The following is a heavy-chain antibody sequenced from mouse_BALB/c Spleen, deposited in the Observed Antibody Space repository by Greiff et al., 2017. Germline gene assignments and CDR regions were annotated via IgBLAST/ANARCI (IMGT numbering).Heavy chain of an antibody. Sequence: QVQLQQPGAELVKPGAPVKLSCKASGYTFTSYWMNWVKQRPGRGLEWIGRIDPSDSETHYNQKFKDKATLTVDKSSSTAYIQLSSLTSEDSAVYYCARKDWDGYFDYWGQGTTLTVSS. CDR3: ARKDWDGYFDY. V-gene: IGHV1-69*02. D-gene: IGHD4-1*01. CDR1: GYTFTSYW. J-gene: IGHJ2*01. CDR2: IDPSDSET.